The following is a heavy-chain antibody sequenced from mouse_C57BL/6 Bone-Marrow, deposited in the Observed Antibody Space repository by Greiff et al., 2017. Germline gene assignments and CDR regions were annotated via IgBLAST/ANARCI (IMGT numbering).Heavy chain of an antibody. J-gene: IGHJ2*01. CDR3: SSFDGNYFDF. V-gene: IGHV14-4*01. CDR2: IDPEIGDT. Sequence: EVKLVESGAELVRPGASVTLSCTASGFNIKDDYIHWVKQRPEQGLEWIGWIDPEIGDTEYASKFQGKATITSDPTSNTAYLQLSSLTSEDTAVYYCSSFDGNYFDFWGQGTPLTVAS. D-gene: IGHD2-3*01. CDR1: GFNIKDDY.